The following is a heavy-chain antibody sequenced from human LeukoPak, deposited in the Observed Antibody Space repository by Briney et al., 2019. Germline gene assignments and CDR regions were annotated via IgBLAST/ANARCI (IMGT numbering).Heavy chain of an antibody. CDR2: ISGSGGST. J-gene: IGHJ5*02. CDR3: AKAVWFGELLDWFDP. V-gene: IGHV3-23*01. D-gene: IGHD3-10*01. CDR1: GFTFSSYA. Sequence: HAGGSLRLSCAASGFTFSSYAMSWVRQAPGKGLEWVSAISGSGGSTYYADSVQGRFTISRDNSKNTLYLQMNSLRAEDTAVYYCAKAVWFGELLDWFDPWGQGTLVTVSS.